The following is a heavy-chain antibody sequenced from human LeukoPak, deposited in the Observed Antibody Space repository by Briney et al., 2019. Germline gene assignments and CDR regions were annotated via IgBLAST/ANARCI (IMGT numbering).Heavy chain of an antibody. CDR2: FDPEDGET. CDR1: GYTLTELS. CDR3: ATRIVGATAFDY. D-gene: IGHD1-26*01. J-gene: IGHJ4*02. V-gene: IGHV1-24*01. Sequence: GASVKVSCKVSGYTLTELSMHWVRQAPGKGLEWMGGFDPEDGETIYAQKFQGRVTMTEDTSTDTAYMELNSLRSEDTAVYYCATRIVGATAFDYWGQGTLVTVSS.